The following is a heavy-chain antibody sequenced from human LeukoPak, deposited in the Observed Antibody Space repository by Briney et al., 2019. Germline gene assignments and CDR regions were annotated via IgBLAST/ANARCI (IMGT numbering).Heavy chain of an antibody. Sequence: GASVKVSCKASGGTFSSYAISWVRQAPGQGLEWMGRINPILGIANYAQKFQGRVTITADKSTSTAYMELSSLRSEDTAVYYCARRLYSGSYFGYWGQGTLVTVSS. J-gene: IGHJ4*02. CDR3: ARRLYSGSYFGY. CDR2: INPILGIA. V-gene: IGHV1-69*04. D-gene: IGHD1-26*01. CDR1: GGTFSSYA.